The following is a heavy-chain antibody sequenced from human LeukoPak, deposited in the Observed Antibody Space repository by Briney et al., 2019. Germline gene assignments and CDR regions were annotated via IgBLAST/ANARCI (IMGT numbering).Heavy chain of an antibody. D-gene: IGHD3-22*01. J-gene: IGHJ4*02. V-gene: IGHV4-34*01. CDR3: ARCSSGYYRYYCDSSGPFDY. CDR1: GGSFSGYY. CDR2: INHSGST. Sequence: TSETLSLTCAVYGGSFSGYYWSWIRQPPGKGLEWIGEINHSGSTNYNPSLKSRVTISVDTSKNQFSLKLSSVTAADTAVYYCARCSSGYYRYYCDSSGPFDYWGQGTLVTVSS.